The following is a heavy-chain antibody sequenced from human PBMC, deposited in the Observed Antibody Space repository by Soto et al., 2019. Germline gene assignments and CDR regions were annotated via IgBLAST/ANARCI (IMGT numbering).Heavy chain of an antibody. J-gene: IGHJ4*02. CDR2: IYYSGST. CDR1: GGSISSGGYY. V-gene: IGHV4-31*03. D-gene: IGHD6-13*01. CDR3: ARSEIAAAGIVFDY. Sequence: SETLSLTCTVSGGSISSGGYYWSWIRQHPGKGLEWIGYIYYSGSTYYNPSLKSRVTISVDTSKNQFSLKLSSVTAADTAVYYCARSEIAAAGIVFDYWGQGTLVTAPQ.